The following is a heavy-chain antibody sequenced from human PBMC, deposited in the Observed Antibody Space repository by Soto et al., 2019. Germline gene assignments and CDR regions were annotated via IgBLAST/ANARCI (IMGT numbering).Heavy chain of an antibody. Sequence: EVQLVESGGGLVPPGGSVRLSCAASGFIFKMYWMHWVRQRPGKGLVGISRIYNDGTYSDYADSVRGRFTISRDNVNDTLYLQMNNLRAEDSGLYYCTRGPRPISTGTGAYWGQGTQVTVSS. CDR2: IYNDGTYS. CDR3: TRGPRPISTGTGAY. V-gene: IGHV3-74*01. CDR1: GFIFKMYW. D-gene: IGHD3-10*01. J-gene: IGHJ4*02.